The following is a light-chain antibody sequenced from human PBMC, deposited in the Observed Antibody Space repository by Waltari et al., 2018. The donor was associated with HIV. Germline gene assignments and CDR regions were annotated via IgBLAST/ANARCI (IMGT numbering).Light chain of an antibody. CDR1: SSDVGGYHF. CDR3: SSYAGSSNLV. V-gene: IGLV2-8*01. Sequence: QSALTQPPSASGSPGQSVIISCTGTSSDVGGYHFVSWYQQHPDQAPKLLIFEATKRPSGVPDRFSGSKSGNTASLTVSGLQAEDEADYYCSSYAGSSNLVFGGGTKLTVL. J-gene: IGLJ3*02. CDR2: EAT.